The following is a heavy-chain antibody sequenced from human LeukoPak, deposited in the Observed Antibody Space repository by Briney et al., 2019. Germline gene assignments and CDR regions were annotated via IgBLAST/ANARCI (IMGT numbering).Heavy chain of an antibody. D-gene: IGHD5-12*01. CDR1: GGSISSGSYY. CDR3: ARGGLRIWFDP. CDR2: IYTSGST. Sequence: SETLSLTCTVSGGSISSGSYYWSWIRQPAGKGLEWIGRIYTSGSTNYNPSLKSRVTISVDTSKNQFSLKLSSVTAADTAAYYCARGGLRIWFDPLGQGTLVTVSS. J-gene: IGHJ5*02. V-gene: IGHV4-61*02.